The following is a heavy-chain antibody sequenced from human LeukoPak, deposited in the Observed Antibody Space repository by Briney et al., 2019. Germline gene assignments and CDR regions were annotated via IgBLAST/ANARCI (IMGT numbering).Heavy chain of an antibody. CDR2: IRYDGSNK. V-gene: IGHV3-30*02. Sequence: PGGSLRLSCAASGFTFSSYGMHWVRQAPGKGLEWVAFIRYDGSNKYYADSVKGRFTISRDNSKNTLYLQMNSLRAEDTAVYYCARDQGGYYPFDYWGQGTLVTVSS. J-gene: IGHJ4*02. D-gene: IGHD3-3*01. CDR1: GFTFSSYG. CDR3: ARDQGGYYPFDY.